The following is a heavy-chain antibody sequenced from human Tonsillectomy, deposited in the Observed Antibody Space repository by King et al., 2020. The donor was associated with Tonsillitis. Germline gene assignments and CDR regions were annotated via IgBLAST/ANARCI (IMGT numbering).Heavy chain of an antibody. CDR2: RYDGGSP. J-gene: IGHJ4*02. D-gene: IGHD3-9*01. CDR1: GDSITSSLFY. V-gene: IGHV4-39*01. CDR3: ARHKSTYYDILPHPDFDS. Sequence: LQLQESGPGLVKPSETLSLTCSVSGDSITSSLFYWAWIRQPPGKGLEWIGSRYDGGSPYYSPPLTSRVSISLDTSTNKFSLGLTSVTGADTAVYYCARHKSTYYDILPHPDFDSWGQGTLVTVSS.